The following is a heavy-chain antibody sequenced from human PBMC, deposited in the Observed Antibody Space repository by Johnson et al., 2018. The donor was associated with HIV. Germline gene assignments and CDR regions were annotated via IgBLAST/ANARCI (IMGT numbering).Heavy chain of an antibody. D-gene: IGHD3-16*01. CDR2: IKQDGNNK. J-gene: IGHJ3*01. Sequence: VQLVESGGGVVQPGRSLRLSCTASGFTFSTYWMSWVRQAPGKGLEWVANIKQDGNNKYYADSVKGRFTIFRDNSENTLYLQMNSLRAEDTAVYFCAKDRTSWGFDAFDLWGQGTMVTVSS. CDR3: AKDRTSWGFDAFDL. V-gene: IGHV3-7*01. CDR1: GFTFSTYW.